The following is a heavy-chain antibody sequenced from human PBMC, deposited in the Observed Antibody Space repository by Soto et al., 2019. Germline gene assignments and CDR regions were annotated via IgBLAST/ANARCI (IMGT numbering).Heavy chain of an antibody. CDR1: GFTFSSYA. J-gene: IGHJ6*03. D-gene: IGHD2-21*01. CDR3: AKDFDSQGYYYYMDV. Sequence: GGSLRLSCAASGFTFSSYAMNWVRQAPGKGLEWVATISGSGITTDYADSVKGRLTISRDNSQNTLALQMSSLRAEDSAVYYCAKDFDSQGYYYYMDVWGKGTTVTVSS. CDR2: ISGSGITT. V-gene: IGHV3-23*01.